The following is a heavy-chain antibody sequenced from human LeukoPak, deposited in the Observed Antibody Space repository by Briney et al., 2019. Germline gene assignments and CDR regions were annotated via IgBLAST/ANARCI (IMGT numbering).Heavy chain of an antibody. J-gene: IGHJ6*03. CDR1: GGSISSGGYY. V-gene: IGHV4-31*03. Sequence: SQTLSLTCTVSGGSISSGGYYWSWIRQHPGKGLEWIGYIYYSGSTYCNPSLKSRVTISVDTSKNQFSLKLSSVTAADTAVYYCAREGYCTNGVCYKDYYYYMDVWGKGTTVTVSS. CDR3: AREGYCTNGVCYKDYYYYMDV. D-gene: IGHD2-8*01. CDR2: IYYSGST.